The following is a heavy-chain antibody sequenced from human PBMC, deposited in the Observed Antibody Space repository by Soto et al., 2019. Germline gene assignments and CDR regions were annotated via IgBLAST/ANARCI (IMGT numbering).Heavy chain of an antibody. CDR2: IKTDGSET. J-gene: IGHJ4*02. CDR1: GFTFSRFW. V-gene: IGHV3-7*03. CDR3: TSDRYPRFYHGSGSYPYY. Sequence: GGSLRLSCAASGFTFSRFWMSWVRQAPGKGLEWVANIKTDGSETHYVDSVKGRFTISGGEPKTSLFLQMNSLRVEDTAVYFCTSDRYPRFYHGSGSYPYYWGQGTPVPVSS. D-gene: IGHD3-10*01.